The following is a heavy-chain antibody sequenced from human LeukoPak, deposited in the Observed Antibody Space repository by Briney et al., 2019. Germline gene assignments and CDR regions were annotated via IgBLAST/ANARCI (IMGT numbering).Heavy chain of an antibody. Sequence: GGSLRLSCAASGFTFSSYSINWVRQAPGKGLEWVSAISGSGGSTYYADSVKGRFTISRDNSKNTLYLQMNSLRAEDTAVYYCARAQGQQLVLWSNDAFDIWGQGTMVTVSS. J-gene: IGHJ3*02. CDR3: ARAQGQQLVLWSNDAFDI. CDR2: ISGSGGST. D-gene: IGHD6-13*01. CDR1: GFTFSSYS. V-gene: IGHV3-23*01.